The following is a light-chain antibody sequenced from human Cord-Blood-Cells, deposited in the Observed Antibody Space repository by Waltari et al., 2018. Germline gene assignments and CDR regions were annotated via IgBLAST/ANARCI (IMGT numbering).Light chain of an antibody. J-gene: IGKJ2*01. CDR2: GAS. V-gene: IGKV3-15*01. CDR3: QQYNNWPPYT. CDR1: QSVSSN. Sequence: EIVMTQSPATLSVSPGERATLSCRASQSVSSNLAWYQQKPGQAPRLHIYGASTWATGIPGRFSGSGSGTEFTLAISSLQSEDFAVYYCQQYNNWPPYTFGQGTKLEIK.